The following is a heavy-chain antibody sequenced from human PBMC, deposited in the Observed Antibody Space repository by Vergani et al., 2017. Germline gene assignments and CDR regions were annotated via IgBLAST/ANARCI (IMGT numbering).Heavy chain of an antibody. Sequence: QVQLQESGPGLVKPSETLSLTCTVSGGSISSSSYYWGWIRQPPGKGLEWIGSIYYSGSTYYNPSLKSRVTISVDTSKNQFSLKLSSVTAADTAVYYCAREDNGYEIYYYYGMDVWGQGTTVTVSS. CDR1: GGSISSSSYY. J-gene: IGHJ6*02. V-gene: IGHV4-39*07. CDR3: AREDNGYEIYYYYGMDV. CDR2: IYYSGST. D-gene: IGHD5-12*01.